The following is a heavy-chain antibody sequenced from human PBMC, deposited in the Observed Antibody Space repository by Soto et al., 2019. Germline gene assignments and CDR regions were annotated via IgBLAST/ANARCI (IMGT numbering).Heavy chain of an antibody. J-gene: IGHJ6*03. CDR1: GGSISSGGYY. V-gene: IGHV4-31*03. D-gene: IGHD3-3*01. CDR2: IYYSGST. Sequence: SETLSLTCTVSGGSISSGGYYWSWIRQHPGKGLEWIGYIYYSGSTYYNPSLKSRVTISVDTSKNQFSLKLSSVTAADTAVYYCARGVTIFGVVIIKRDYYYYMDVWGKGTTVTVSS. CDR3: ARGVTIFGVVIIKRDYYYYMDV.